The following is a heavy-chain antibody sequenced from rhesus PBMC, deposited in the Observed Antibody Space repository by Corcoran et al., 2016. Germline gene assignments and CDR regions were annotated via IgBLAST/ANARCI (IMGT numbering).Heavy chain of an antibody. D-gene: IGHD3-3*01. CDR3: ARRVGVVMYSLDV. J-gene: IGHJ5-2*02. Sequence: QVQLQESGPGLVKPSETLSLTCFVSGYSISSSYHGAWIRKHPGKGLEYIGFITGNTVSTSHNPSLKSRVTISKDTSKNQFSLKLSSVTAADTAVYYCARRVGVVMYSLDVWGRGVLVTVSS. CDR2: ITGNTVST. CDR1: GYSISSSYH. V-gene: IGHV4-99*01.